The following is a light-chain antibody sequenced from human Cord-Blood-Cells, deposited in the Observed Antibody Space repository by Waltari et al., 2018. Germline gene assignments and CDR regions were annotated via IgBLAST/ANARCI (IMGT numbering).Light chain of an antibody. Sequence: QSALTQPASVSGSPGQSITISCTGTSSDVGGYNYVSWYQQHPGKAPKLMIYEVSNRPSGVSKRCAGSKSGNTASLTIAGLQAEDEADYYCSSYTSSSTLFGGGTKLTVL. CDR3: SSYTSSSTL. CDR2: EVS. J-gene: IGLJ2*01. CDR1: SSDVGGYNY. V-gene: IGLV2-14*01.